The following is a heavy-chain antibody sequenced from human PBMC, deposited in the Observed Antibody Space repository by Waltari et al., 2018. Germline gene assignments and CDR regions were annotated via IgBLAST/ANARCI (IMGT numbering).Heavy chain of an antibody. Sequence: EVQLVESGGGLVKPGGSLRLSCAASGFTFSSYSMHWARQAPGKGLEWVSSVGSSSSYIYYADSVKGRFTISRDNAKNSLYLQMNSLRAEDTAVYYCARDRVGGYNFDYWGQGTLVTVSS. CDR3: ARDRVGGYNFDY. CDR2: VGSSSSYI. D-gene: IGHD5-12*01. J-gene: IGHJ4*02. CDR1: GFTFSSYS. V-gene: IGHV3-21*01.